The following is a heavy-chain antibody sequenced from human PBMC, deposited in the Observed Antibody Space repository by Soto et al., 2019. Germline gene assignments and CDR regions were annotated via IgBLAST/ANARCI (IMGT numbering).Heavy chain of an antibody. Sequence: PSETLSLTCAVSGISVSSTQWWTWVRQAPGKGLEWLGEIYHIGSTRYNPSLKSRVTISVDKSNNHFSLNLRSVSAADTAVYFCAGHEYYLVPFGLQVWGRGTVVTVSS. CDR3: AGHEYYLVPFGLQV. V-gene: IGHV4-4*02. CDR1: GISVSSTQW. D-gene: IGHD1-26*01. J-gene: IGHJ4*03. CDR2: IYHIGST.